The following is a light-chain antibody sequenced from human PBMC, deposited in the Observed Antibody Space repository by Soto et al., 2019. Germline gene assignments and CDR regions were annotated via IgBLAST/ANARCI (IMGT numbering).Light chain of an antibody. CDR1: QSIINNY. Sequence: EVVLTQSPGTLSLSPGERATLSCRASQSIINNYLAWYQQRPGQAPRLLIYGSSDRATGIPDRSSGSGSGTDFTLTISRLEPEDFAVYYCHQYGSSPPYTFGQGTKVEI. CDR2: GSS. CDR3: HQYGSSPPYT. J-gene: IGKJ2*01. V-gene: IGKV3-20*01.